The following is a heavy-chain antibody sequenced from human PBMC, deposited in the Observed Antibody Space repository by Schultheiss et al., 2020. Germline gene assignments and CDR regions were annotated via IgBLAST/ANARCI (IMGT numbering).Heavy chain of an antibody. CDR1: GGSISSSSYY. Sequence: SETLSLTCTVSGGSISSSSYYWGWIRQPPGKGLEWIGSIYYSGSTYYNPSLKSRVTISVDTSKNQFSLKLSSVTAADTAVYYCARPMVRGVGPKIYYGMDVWGQGTTVTVSS. CDR2: IYYSGST. J-gene: IGHJ6*02. CDR3: ARPMVRGVGPKIYYGMDV. D-gene: IGHD3-10*01. V-gene: IGHV4-39*01.